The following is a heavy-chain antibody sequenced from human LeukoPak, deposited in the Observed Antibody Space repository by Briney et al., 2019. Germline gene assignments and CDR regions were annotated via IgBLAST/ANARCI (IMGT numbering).Heavy chain of an antibody. V-gene: IGHV3-30-3*01. J-gene: IGHJ4*02. CDR3: ARDGPDTAMATLDY. CDR1: GFTFSSYA. Sequence: PGRSLRLSCAASGFTFSSYAMHWVRQAPGKGLELVAVISYDGSNKYYADSVKGRFTISRDNSKNTLYLQMNSLRAEDTAVYYRARDGPDTAMATLDYWGQGTLVTVSS. CDR2: ISYDGSNK. D-gene: IGHD5-18*01.